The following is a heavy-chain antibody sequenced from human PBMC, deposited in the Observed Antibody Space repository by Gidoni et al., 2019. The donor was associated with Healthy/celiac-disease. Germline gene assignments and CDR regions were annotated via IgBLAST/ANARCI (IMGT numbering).Heavy chain of an antibody. Sequence: VQLVQSGAEVKKTGESRLISCTGSGSSFTRYWISWVRQMPGKALEWMGRIDPSDAYTNYIPSFQGHFTISADKSISNAYLQWSSLKASDTAMYYCARSGTTERGYYYYYGIDVWGQGTTVTVSS. CDR3: ARSGTTERGYYYYYGIDV. V-gene: IGHV5-10-1*01. CDR2: IDPSDAYT. D-gene: IGHD4-17*01. J-gene: IGHJ6*02. CDR1: GSSFTRYW.